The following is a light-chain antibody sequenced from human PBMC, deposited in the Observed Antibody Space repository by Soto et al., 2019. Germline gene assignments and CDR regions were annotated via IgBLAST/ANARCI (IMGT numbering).Light chain of an antibody. V-gene: IGKV1-27*01. CDR1: QGISNY. J-gene: IGKJ3*01. CDR3: QKYSRVPL. Sequence: DIQMTQSPSSLSASVGDRVTITCRASQGISNYIAWYQQKPGKAPKLLIYAASTLQSGVPSRFSGSGSGTDFTLTITSLQPEDVATYSCQKYSRVPLFAPGTKVDIK. CDR2: AAS.